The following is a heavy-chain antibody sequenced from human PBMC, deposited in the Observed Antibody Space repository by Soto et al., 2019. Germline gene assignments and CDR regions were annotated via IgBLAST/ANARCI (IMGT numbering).Heavy chain of an antibody. CDR3: VRDYPYVFDL. D-gene: IGHD3-16*02. CDR2: IIPGSDRM. Sequence: QLVESGGGLVQPGGSLRLSCAASEFTFNTYSRNWVRQAPGKGLEWLSYIIPGSDRMFYDDSVKGRFAISRDKYKNSLYLQLHSLRAEDTALYYCVRDYPYVFDLWGQGTVVTVSS. J-gene: IGHJ3*01. CDR1: EFTFNTYS. V-gene: IGHV3-48*01.